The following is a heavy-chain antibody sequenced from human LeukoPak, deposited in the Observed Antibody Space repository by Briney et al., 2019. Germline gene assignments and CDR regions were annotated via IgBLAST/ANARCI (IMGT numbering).Heavy chain of an antibody. V-gene: IGHV4-4*07. Sequence: SETLSLTCTVSGGSISSYYWSWIRQPAGKGLEWIGRIYTSGSTNYNPSLKSRVTMSVDTSKNQFSLKLSSVTAADTAVYYCARDHIRYSSSWNWFDPWGQGTLVTVSS. CDR2: IYTSGST. CDR3: ARDHIRYSSSWNWFDP. J-gene: IGHJ5*02. CDR1: GGSISSYY. D-gene: IGHD6-13*01.